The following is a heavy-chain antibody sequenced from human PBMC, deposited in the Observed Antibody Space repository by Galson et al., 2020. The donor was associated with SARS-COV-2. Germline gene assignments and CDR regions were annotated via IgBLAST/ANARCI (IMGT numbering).Heavy chain of an antibody. CDR1: GFTFSTDW. CDR3: AREWGY. Sequence: GGSLRLSCAASGFTFSTDWMSWVRQAPGKGLEWVANINKDGSQKHYVDSVKGRFTVSRDNAKNSLYLQMDSLRGEDTAVYYCAREWGYWGQGTLVTVSS. J-gene: IGHJ4*02. V-gene: IGHV3-7*01. CDR2: INKDGSQK. D-gene: IGHD3-16*01.